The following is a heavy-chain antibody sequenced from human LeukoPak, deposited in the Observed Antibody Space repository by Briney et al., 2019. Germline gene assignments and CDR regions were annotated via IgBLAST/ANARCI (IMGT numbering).Heavy chain of an antibody. CDR1: GFTFSSYW. D-gene: IGHD3-22*01. V-gene: IGHV3-7*01. CDR3: ARGGGYYYFDY. Sequence: PGGSLRLSCAASGFTFSSYWMSWVRQAPGKGLEWVANIKQDGSEKYYVDTVKGRFTISRDNAKNSLYLQMNSLRAEDTAVYYCARGGGYYYFDYWGQGTLVTVSS. CDR2: IKQDGSEK. J-gene: IGHJ4*02.